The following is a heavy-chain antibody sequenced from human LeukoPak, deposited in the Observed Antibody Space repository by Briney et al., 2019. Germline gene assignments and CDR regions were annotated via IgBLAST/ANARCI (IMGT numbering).Heavy chain of an antibody. CDR3: AKISGLRPIYYFDY. D-gene: IGHD5-12*01. CDR2: ITSSTGST. Sequence: GGSLRLSCAASGFTFSSYAMSWVRQAPGKGLEWVSAITSSTGSTYYADSAKGRFTISRDNSKNTLYLQMDSLRAEDTAVYYCAKISGLRPIYYFDYWGQGTLVTVSS. CDR1: GFTFSSYA. J-gene: IGHJ4*02. V-gene: IGHV3-23*01.